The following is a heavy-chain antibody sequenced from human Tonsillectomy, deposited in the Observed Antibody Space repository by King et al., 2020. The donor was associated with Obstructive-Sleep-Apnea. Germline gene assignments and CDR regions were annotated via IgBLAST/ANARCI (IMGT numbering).Heavy chain of an antibody. CDR1: GFTFSSYS. CDR3: ARDWTVVVPAAPQGGYYYYYGMDV. Sequence: VQLVESGGGLVKPGGSLRLSCAASGFTFSSYSMNWVRQAPGKGLEGVSSISSSSSYIYYADSVKGRFTISRDNAKNSLYLQMNSLRAEDTAVYYCARDWTVVVPAAPQGGYYYYYGMDVWGQGTTVTVSS. CDR2: ISSSSSYI. D-gene: IGHD2-2*01. J-gene: IGHJ6*02. V-gene: IGHV3-21*01.